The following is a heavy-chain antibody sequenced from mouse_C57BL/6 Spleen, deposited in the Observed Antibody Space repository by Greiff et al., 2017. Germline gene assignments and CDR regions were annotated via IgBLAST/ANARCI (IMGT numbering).Heavy chain of an antibody. CDR3: ARGDYYGPYYAMDY. CDR2: IDPSDSET. D-gene: IGHD1-1*01. J-gene: IGHJ4*01. CDR1: GYTFTSYW. Sequence: VQLQQPGAELVRPGSSVKLSCKASGYTFTSYWMHWVKQRPIQGLEWIGNIDPSDSETHYNQKFKDKATLTVDKSSSTAYMQLSSLTSEDSAVYYCARGDYYGPYYAMDYWGQGTSVTVSS. V-gene: IGHV1-52*01.